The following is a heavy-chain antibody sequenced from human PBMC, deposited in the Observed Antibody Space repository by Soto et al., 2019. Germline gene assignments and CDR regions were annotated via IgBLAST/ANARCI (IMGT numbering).Heavy chain of an antibody. D-gene: IGHD6-13*01. V-gene: IGHV1-18*01. CDR2: ISPEDGET. CDR1: GYTFTSYG. CDR3: ATEFRQQLTPYFDY. Sequence: ASVKVSCKASGYTFTSYGISWVRQAPGKGLEWMGWISPEDGETIYAQKLQGRVTMTEDTSTDTAYMELSSLRSEDTAVYYCATEFRQQLTPYFDYWGQGTLVTVSS. J-gene: IGHJ4*02.